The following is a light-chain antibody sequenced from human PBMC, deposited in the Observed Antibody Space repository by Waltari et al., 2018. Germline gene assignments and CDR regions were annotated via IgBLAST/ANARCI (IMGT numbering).Light chain of an antibody. J-gene: IGLJ2*01. Sequence: QSVLTQTPSVSEAPRQRVTIPCSGSRSNIGNNAVNWYQQAPGKAPKLLVFADGLLPSGVSDRFSGSKSGTSASLAISGLRSEDEGVYFCAAWDDSLKGVLFGGGTKLTVL. CDR3: AAWDDSLKGVL. CDR1: RSNIGNNA. V-gene: IGLV1-36*01. CDR2: ADG.